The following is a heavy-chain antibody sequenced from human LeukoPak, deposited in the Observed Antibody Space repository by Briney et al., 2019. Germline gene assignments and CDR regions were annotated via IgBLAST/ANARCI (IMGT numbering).Heavy chain of an antibody. Sequence: GGSLRLSCSASGFTFSNYAMHWVRQAPGKGLEYVSDISSNGGITYYADSVKGRFTVSRDNSKNMLYLQMNSLRAEDTAVYYCAKDDDDGDHVVVDHWGQGTLVTVSS. CDR2: ISSNGGIT. CDR1: GFTFSNYA. J-gene: IGHJ4*02. D-gene: IGHD4-17*01. CDR3: AKDDDDGDHVVVDH. V-gene: IGHV3-64D*09.